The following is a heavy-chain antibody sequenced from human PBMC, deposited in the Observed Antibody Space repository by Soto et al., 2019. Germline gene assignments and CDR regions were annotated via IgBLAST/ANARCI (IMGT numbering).Heavy chain of an antibody. CDR2: IYYSGST. J-gene: IGHJ4*02. V-gene: IGHV4-39*01. Sequence: PSETLSLTCTVSGGSISSSSYYWGWIRQPPGKGLEWIGSIYYSGSTYYNPSLKSRVTISVDTSKNQFSLKLSSVTAADTAVYLCARLEGLATISYYFDFWGPGALVTVSS. CDR3: ARLEGLATISYYFDF. D-gene: IGHD3-9*01. CDR1: GGSISSSSYY.